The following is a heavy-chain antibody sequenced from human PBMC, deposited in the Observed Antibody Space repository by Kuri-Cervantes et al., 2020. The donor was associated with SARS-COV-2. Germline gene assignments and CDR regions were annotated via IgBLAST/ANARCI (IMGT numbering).Heavy chain of an antibody. CDR3: AREDRYGGNLNWFDP. V-gene: IGHV3-53*01. Sequence: GGSLRLSCAASGFTVSSNYMSWVRQAPGKGLEWVSVIYSGGSTYYADSVQGRFTISRDNSKNILYLQMNSLRVEDTAVYYCAREDRYGGNLNWFDPWGQGTLVTVSS. CDR2: IYSGGST. CDR1: GFTVSSNY. D-gene: IGHD1-26*01. J-gene: IGHJ5*02.